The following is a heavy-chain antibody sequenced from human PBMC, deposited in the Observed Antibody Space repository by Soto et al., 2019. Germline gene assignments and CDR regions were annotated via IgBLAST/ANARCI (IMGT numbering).Heavy chain of an antibody. D-gene: IGHD6-19*01. Sequence: EVQLVESGGDLVQPGGSLRLSCAASGFNFNVYSMNWVRQAPGKGLEWVSYITSNELTIHYADSVRGRFTISRDNAGNSVFLQMNSLKDDDTATYYCARSVEGHFDFWGQGTLVTVSS. CDR2: ITSNELTI. CDR1: GFNFNVYS. CDR3: ARSVEGHFDF. V-gene: IGHV3-48*02. J-gene: IGHJ4*02.